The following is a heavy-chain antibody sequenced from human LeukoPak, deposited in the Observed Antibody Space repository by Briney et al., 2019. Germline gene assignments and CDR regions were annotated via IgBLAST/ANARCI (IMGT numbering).Heavy chain of an antibody. CDR1: GYTLTELS. CDR3: ATLRVTMVRGVITYYYGMDV. CDR2: FDPEDGET. Sequence: ASVKVSSKVSGYTLTELSMHWVRQAPGKGLEWMGGFDPEDGETIYAQKFQGRVTMTEDTSTDTAYMELSSLRSEDTAVYYCATLRVTMVRGVITYYYGMDVWGKGTTVTVSS. V-gene: IGHV1-24*01. D-gene: IGHD3-10*01. J-gene: IGHJ6*04.